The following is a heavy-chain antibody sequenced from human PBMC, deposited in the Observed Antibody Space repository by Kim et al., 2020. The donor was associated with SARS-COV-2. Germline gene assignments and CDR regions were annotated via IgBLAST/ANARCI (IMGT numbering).Heavy chain of an antibody. J-gene: IGHJ6*02. CDR1: GYPFSGFY. V-gene: IGHV1-2*02. Sequence: ASVKVSCKTSGYPFSGFYIHWVRQAPGRGLEWMGWISPNNGATKDAEASKGRVTMTRDTSINTAYMELSRLKSDDTAIYFCARGSDYHGLDVWGQGTTVTVSS. CDR3: ARGSDYHGLDV. CDR2: ISPNNGAT.